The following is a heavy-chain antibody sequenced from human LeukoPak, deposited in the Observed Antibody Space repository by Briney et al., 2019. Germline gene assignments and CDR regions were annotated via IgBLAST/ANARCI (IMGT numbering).Heavy chain of an antibody. CDR3: ARGRPHGNDY. Sequence: GGSQRLSCAASGFTFSSYWMNWVRQAPGKGLVWVSRIASDGSSTTYADSVKGRFSISRDNAKNTLYLQMNSLRVEDTAVYYCARGRPHGNDYWGQGTLVTVSS. J-gene: IGHJ4*02. D-gene: IGHD4-23*01. V-gene: IGHV3-74*01. CDR1: GFTFSSYW. CDR2: IASDGSST.